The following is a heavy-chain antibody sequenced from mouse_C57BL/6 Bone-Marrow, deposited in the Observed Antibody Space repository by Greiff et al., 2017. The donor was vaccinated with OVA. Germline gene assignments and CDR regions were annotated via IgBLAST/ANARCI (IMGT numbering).Heavy chain of an antibody. J-gene: IGHJ2*01. Sequence: QVQLKASGAELVRPGASVTLSCKASGYTFTDYEMHWVKQTPVHGLEWIGSIDPETGGTAYNQKFKGKAILTADKSSSTAYMELRSLTSDDAAVYYCTRLDTTHRRWGQGTTLTVSS. CDR3: TRLDTTHRR. D-gene: IGHD2-12*01. CDR2: IDPETGGT. V-gene: IGHV1-15*01. CDR1: GYTFTDYE.